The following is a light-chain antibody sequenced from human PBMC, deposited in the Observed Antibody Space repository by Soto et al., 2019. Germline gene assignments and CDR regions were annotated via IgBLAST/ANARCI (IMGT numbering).Light chain of an antibody. Sequence: DIQMTQSPSTLSASVGDRVTITCRASQSISSRLAWYQQKPGKAPKLLIYDASSLESGVPSRFSGSGSGTDFTLTISSLQPDDFATYYCQQYNSYWTFGQGTKVDIK. CDR1: QSISSR. J-gene: IGKJ1*01. V-gene: IGKV1-5*01. CDR2: DAS. CDR3: QQYNSYWT.